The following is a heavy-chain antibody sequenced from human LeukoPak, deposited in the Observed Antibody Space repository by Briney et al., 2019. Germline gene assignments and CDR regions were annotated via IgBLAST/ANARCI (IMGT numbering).Heavy chain of an antibody. Sequence: GGSLRLSCAASGFTFRSFGMHWVRQAPGKGLEWVAAISYGGNNKFYADSVKGRFTVSRDNSKNTLYLQMDSLRAEDTAVYYCANIHHCWGQGTLVTVSS. CDR3: ANIHHC. J-gene: IGHJ4*02. CDR2: ISYGGNNK. V-gene: IGHV3-30*18. CDR1: GFTFRSFG.